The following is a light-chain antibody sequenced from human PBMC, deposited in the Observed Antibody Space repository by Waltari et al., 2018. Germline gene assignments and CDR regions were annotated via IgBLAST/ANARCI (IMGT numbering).Light chain of an antibody. J-gene: IGLJ2*01. V-gene: IGLV2-14*01. CDR2: EVS. CDR3: SSYTSSSTLV. Sequence: QSALTQPASVSGSPGQSTTISRTGTSSDAGGYNYVSWYQQHPGKAPKLMIYEVSNRPSGVSNRFSGSKSGNTASLTISGLQAEDEADYYCSSYTSSSTLVFGGGTKLTVL. CDR1: SSDAGGYNY.